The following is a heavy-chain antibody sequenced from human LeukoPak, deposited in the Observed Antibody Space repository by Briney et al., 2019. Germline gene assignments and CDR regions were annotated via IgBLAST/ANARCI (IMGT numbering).Heavy chain of an antibody. D-gene: IGHD6-13*01. CDR3: ARATGYSSSWPPH. Sequence: ASVKVSFKASGYTCTTYARNWVRQATGQGLEWMGWINTNTGNPTYAQGFTGRFVFSFDTSVSTAYLQISSLKAEYTAVYYCARATGYSSSWPPHWGQGTLVTVSS. CDR2: INTNTGNP. J-gene: IGHJ4*02. CDR1: GYTCTTYA. V-gene: IGHV7-4-1*02.